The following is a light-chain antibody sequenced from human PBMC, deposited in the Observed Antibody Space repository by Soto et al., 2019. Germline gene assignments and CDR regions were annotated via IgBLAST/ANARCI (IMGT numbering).Light chain of an antibody. J-gene: IGLJ3*02. CDR1: SSNIGSNY. Sequence: QSVLTQPPSASGTPGQRVTISCSGSSSNIGSNYVSWYQQLPGTAPKLLIYSNNQRPSGVPGRFSGSKSGTSAALAISGLQSEDEADYYCAAWDDSLSGQVFGGGTKLTVL. CDR2: SNN. V-gene: IGLV1-47*02. CDR3: AAWDDSLSGQV.